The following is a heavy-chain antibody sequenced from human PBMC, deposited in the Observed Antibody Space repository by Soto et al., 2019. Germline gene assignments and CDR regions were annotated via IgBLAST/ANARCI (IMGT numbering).Heavy chain of an antibody. CDR1: SYSFITYG. Sequence: QVQLVQSGAEVKKPGASVKVSCKVSSYSFITYGVSWVRQAPGQGLDWMGWISTYNGNTKYAERLQGRDTMTTDKTTSTAYMELRSLRSDDTAVYYCARGPTDYHDNSGNYVWDYWGQGTLGTVSS. CDR2: ISTYNGNT. J-gene: IGHJ4*02. CDR3: ARGPTDYHDNSGNYVWDY. D-gene: IGHD3-22*01. V-gene: IGHV1-18*01.